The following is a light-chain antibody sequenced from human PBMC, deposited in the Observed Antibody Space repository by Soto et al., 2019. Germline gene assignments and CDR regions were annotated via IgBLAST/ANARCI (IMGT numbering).Light chain of an antibody. Sequence: EIVLTQSPATLSLSPGERATLSCRASQSVSSYLAWYQQKPGQAPRLLIYDASTRATGIPARFSGSGSGTDFTRTIPSLEPADFAVYYCQQRSNWPPTFGQGTKVEIK. CDR3: QQRSNWPPT. CDR2: DAS. J-gene: IGKJ1*01. V-gene: IGKV3-11*01. CDR1: QSVSSY.